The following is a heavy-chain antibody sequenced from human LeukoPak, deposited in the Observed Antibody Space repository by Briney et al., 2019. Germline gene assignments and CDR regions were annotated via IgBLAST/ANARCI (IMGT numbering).Heavy chain of an antibody. V-gene: IGHV3-23*01. CDR3: AKDGTNYGLGTSFDN. J-gene: IGHJ4*02. D-gene: IGHD3-10*01. Sequence: GGSLRLSCVASGFTFGSFAMTWVRQAPGKGLEWVAAISGSGDKTYYADSVKGRFTISRDNSKTTLFLQLNSLGAGDSAVFYCAKDGTNYGLGTSFDNWGQGTLVTVSS. CDR1: GFTFGSFA. CDR2: ISGSGDKT.